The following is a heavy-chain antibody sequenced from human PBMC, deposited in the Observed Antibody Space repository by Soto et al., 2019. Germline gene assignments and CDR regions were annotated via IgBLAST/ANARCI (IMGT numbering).Heavy chain of an antibody. Sequence: GGSLRLSCAASGFTFDDFAMCWVRQVPGKGLEWISLVNWGGDTTFYAESVKGRFIISRDNSKNSVYLQMNSLRSEDSAVYYCAKGATVNTHYQYYGMAVWGQGTTVTVSS. CDR2: VNWGGDTT. J-gene: IGHJ6*02. V-gene: IGHV3-43D*04. CDR1: GFTFDDFA. D-gene: IGHD4-17*01. CDR3: AKGATVNTHYQYYGMAV.